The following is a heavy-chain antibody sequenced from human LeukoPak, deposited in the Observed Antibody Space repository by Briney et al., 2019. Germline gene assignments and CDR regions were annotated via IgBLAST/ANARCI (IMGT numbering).Heavy chain of an antibody. Sequence: ASVKVSCKASGYTFTSYYMHWVRQAPGQGLEWMGIINPSGGSTSYAQKFQGRVTMTRDMSTSTVYMELSSLRSEDTAVYYCARHQWFGEYNNWFDPWGQGTLVTVSS. CDR1: GYTFTSYY. CDR3: ARHQWFGEYNNWFDP. CDR2: INPSGGST. V-gene: IGHV1-46*01. J-gene: IGHJ5*02. D-gene: IGHD3-10*01.